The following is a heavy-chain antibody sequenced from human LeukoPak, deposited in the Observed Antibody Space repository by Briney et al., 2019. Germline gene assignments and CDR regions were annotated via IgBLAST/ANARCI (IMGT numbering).Heavy chain of an antibody. CDR1: GYSISSGYY. Sequence: SETLSLTCAVSGYSISSGYYWGWIRQPPGKGLEWIGSIYHSGSTYYNPSLKSRVTISVDPSKNQFSLKLSSVTAADTAVYYCARLQLGIGAFDIWGQGTMVTVSS. J-gene: IGHJ3*02. D-gene: IGHD7-27*01. V-gene: IGHV4-38-2*01. CDR3: ARLQLGIGAFDI. CDR2: IYHSGST.